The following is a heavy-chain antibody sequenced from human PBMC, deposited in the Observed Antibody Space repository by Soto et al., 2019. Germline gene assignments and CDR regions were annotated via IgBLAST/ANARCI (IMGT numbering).Heavy chain of an antibody. CDR3: ARDGLTSGNYGSLV. V-gene: IGHV4-30-4*01. CDR1: GGSISSGDYY. CDR2: IYYSGST. Sequence: KPSETLSLTCTVSGGSISSGDYYWSCIRQPPGKGLEWIGYIYYSGSTYYNPSLKSRVTISVDTSKNQFSLRLSSVTAADTAVYYCARDGLTSGNYGSLVWGRGTLVTVSS. J-gene: IGHJ4*02. D-gene: IGHD3-10*01.